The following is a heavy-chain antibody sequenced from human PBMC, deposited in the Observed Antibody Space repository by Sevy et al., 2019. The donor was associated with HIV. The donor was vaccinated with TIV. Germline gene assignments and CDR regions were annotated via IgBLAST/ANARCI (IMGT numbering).Heavy chain of an antibody. J-gene: IGHJ4*02. CDR3: TRDRGRLQGYYFDY. Sequence: GGSLRLSCTASGFTFGDYAMSWFRQAPGKGLEWVGFIRSKAYGGTTEYAASVKGRFTISRDDSKSIAYLQMNSLKTEDTAVYYCTRDRGRLQGYYFDYWGQGTRVTVSS. CDR2: IRSKAYGGTT. V-gene: IGHV3-49*03. CDR1: GFTFGDYA. D-gene: IGHD4-4*01.